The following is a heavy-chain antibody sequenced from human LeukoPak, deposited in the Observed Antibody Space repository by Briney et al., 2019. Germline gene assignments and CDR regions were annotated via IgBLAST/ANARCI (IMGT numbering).Heavy chain of an antibody. Sequence: SETLSLTRAVYGGSFSGYYWSWIRQPPGKGLEWIGEINHSGSTNYNPSLKSRVTISVDTSKNQFSLKLGSVTAADTAVYYCARGFSSSWWGFDYWGQGTLVTVSS. CDR2: INHSGST. CDR1: GGSFSGYY. CDR3: ARGFSSSWWGFDY. D-gene: IGHD6-13*01. V-gene: IGHV4-34*01. J-gene: IGHJ4*02.